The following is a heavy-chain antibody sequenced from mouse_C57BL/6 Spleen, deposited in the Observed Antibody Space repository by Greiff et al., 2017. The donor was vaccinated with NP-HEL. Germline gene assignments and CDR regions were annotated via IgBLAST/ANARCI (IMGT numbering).Heavy chain of an antibody. J-gene: IGHJ1*03. CDR3: ARSREYYSNYDWYFGV. D-gene: IGHD2-5*01. V-gene: IGHV1-39*01. CDR1: GYSFTDYN. CDR2: INPNYGTT. Sequence: VQLQQSGPELVKPGASVKISCKASGYSFTDYNMNWVKQSNGKSLEWIGVINPNYGTTSYNQKFKGKATLTVDKSSSTAYMQLNSLTSEDSAVYYYARSREYYSNYDWYFGVWGTGTTVTVSS.